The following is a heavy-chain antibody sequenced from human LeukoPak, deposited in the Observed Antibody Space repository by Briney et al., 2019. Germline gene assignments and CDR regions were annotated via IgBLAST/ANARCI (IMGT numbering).Heavy chain of an antibody. CDR3: AAIAARPGVDY. D-gene: IGHD6-6*01. CDR2: TRNKANSYTT. V-gene: IGHV3-72*01. CDR1: GFTFSDHY. Sequence: GGSLRLSCAASGFTFSDHYMDWVRQAPGKGLEWVGRTRNKANSYTTEYAASVKGRFTISRDDSKNSLYLQMNSLKTEDTAVYYCAAIAARPGVDYWGQGTLATVSS. J-gene: IGHJ4*02.